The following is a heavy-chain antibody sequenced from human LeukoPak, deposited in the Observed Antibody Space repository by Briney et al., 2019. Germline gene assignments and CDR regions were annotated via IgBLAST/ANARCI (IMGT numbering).Heavy chain of an antibody. CDR1: GFTFDDYG. D-gene: IGHD3-22*01. V-gene: IGHV3-20*04. J-gene: IGHJ4*02. CDR3: ARGNYYDSSGYLYY. Sequence: AGGSLRLSCAASGFTFDDYGMSWVRQAPGKRLEWVSGINWNGGSTGYADSVKGRFTISRDNAKNSLYLQMNSLRTEDTALYYCARGNYYDSSGYLYYWGQGTLVTVSS. CDR2: INWNGGST.